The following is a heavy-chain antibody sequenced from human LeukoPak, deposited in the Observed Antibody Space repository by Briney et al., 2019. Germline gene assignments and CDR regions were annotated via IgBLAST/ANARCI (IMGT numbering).Heavy chain of an antibody. CDR2: IKQDGSEE. CDR3: AKGRSGVSSAAINY. Sequence: GGSLRLSCAASGFSISTYWMTWVRQAPGRGLEWVANIKQDGSEEYYVDSVKGRFTVSRDNAKNSLYLQMNGLRAEDTAVYYCAKGRSGVSSAAINYWGQGTLVTVSS. D-gene: IGHD2-2*01. V-gene: IGHV3-7*01. CDR1: GFSISTYW. J-gene: IGHJ4*02.